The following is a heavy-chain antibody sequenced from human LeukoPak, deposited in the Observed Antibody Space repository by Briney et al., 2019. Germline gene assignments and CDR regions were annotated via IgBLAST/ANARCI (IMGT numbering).Heavy chain of an antibody. J-gene: IGHJ5*02. V-gene: IGHV1-18*04. D-gene: IGHD5-12*01. Sequence: ASVKVSCKASGYTFTGYYMHWVRQAPGQGLEWMGWISAYNGNTNYAQKLQGRVTMTTDTSTSTAYMELRSLRSDDTAVYYCARGWLLVPFDPWGQGTLVTVSS. CDR3: ARGWLLVPFDP. CDR1: GYTFTGYY. CDR2: ISAYNGNT.